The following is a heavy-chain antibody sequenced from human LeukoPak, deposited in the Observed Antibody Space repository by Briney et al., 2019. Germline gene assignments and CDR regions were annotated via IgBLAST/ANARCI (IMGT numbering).Heavy chain of an antibody. CDR2: IYYTGTT. V-gene: IGHV4-30-4*01. J-gene: IGHJ4*02. D-gene: IGHD5/OR15-5a*01. CDR3: ARQFYASPPGLDN. CDR1: GVSISISDYY. Sequence: SETLSLTCTVSGVSISISDYYWRWIRQPPGKGLEWVGFIYYTGTTYNSPSLKSRATISLDTSKNQFSLRMSSVTAADTAVYYCARQFYASPPGLDNWGQGILVTVSS.